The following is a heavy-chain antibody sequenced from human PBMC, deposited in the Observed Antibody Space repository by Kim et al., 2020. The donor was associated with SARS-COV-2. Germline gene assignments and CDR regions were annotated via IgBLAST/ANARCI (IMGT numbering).Heavy chain of an antibody. CDR2: IHYTGRT. V-gene: IGHV4-39*01. J-gene: IGHJ1*01. CDR1: GDSISSSPYD. D-gene: IGHD5-12*01. Sequence: SETLSLTCTVSGDSISSSPYDWGWIRQPPGKGLEWLGNIHYTGRTYYKPSLQSRVTISVDTSKNQFSLKLRSVTAADTALYYCARHEAGRMVVIINRVTTWGQGTLVTVSS. CDR3: ARHEAGRMVVIINRVTT.